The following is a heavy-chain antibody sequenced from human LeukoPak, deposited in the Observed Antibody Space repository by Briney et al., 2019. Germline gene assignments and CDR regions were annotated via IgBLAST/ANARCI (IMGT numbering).Heavy chain of an antibody. J-gene: IGHJ3*02. D-gene: IGHD3-10*01. V-gene: IGHV4-31*03. Sequence: SETLSLTCTVSGGPISSGGYYWSWIRQHPGKGLEWIGYIYYSGSTYYNPFLKSRVTISLDTSKNHFSLKLSSVTAADTAVYYCARETGGRYSGAFDIWGQGTMVTVSS. CDR1: GGPISSGGYY. CDR3: ARETGGRYSGAFDI. CDR2: IYYSGST.